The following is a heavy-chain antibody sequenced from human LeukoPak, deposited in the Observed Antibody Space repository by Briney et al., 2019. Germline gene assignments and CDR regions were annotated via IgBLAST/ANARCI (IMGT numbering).Heavy chain of an antibody. D-gene: IGHD2-15*01. J-gene: IGHJ5*02. CDR3: AREGVSVVAATGDNWFDP. CDR2: VWYDGSNK. CDR1: GFTFSSYS. V-gene: IGHV3-33*08. Sequence: GGSLRLSCAASGFTFSSYSMNWVRQAPGKGLEWVAVVWYDGSNKYYADSVKGRFTISRDNSKNTLYLQMNSLRAEDTAVYYCAREGVSVVAATGDNWFDPWGQGTLVTVSS.